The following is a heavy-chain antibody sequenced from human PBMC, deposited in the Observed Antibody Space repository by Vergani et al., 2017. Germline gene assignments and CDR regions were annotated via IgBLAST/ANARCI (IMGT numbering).Heavy chain of an antibody. CDR2: IYYSGNT. D-gene: IGHD6-6*01. Sequence: QVQLQESGPGLVKPSETLSLTCSVSGGSISSYYWSWIRQPPGKGLEWIGYIYYSGNTNYNPSLKSRVTISVNMSKSQFSLKLCSVTAADTAVYYCARDGSSYWNNWFDPWGQGTLVTVSS. J-gene: IGHJ5*02. CDR3: ARDGSSYWNNWFDP. CDR1: GGSISSYY. V-gene: IGHV4-59*01.